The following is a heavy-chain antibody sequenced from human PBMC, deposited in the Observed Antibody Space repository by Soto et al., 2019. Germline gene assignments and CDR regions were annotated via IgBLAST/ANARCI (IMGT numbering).Heavy chain of an antibody. J-gene: IGHJ5*02. CDR3: ARDLGFRFDP. CDR2: IYHSGST. Sequence: LSLTCAVSGYSISSGYYWGWIRQPPGKGLEWIGSIYHSGSTYYNPSLKSRVTISVDTSKNQFSLKLSSVTAADTAVYYCARDLGFRFDPWGQGALVTVSS. D-gene: IGHD3-10*01. V-gene: IGHV4-38-2*02. CDR1: GYSISSGYY.